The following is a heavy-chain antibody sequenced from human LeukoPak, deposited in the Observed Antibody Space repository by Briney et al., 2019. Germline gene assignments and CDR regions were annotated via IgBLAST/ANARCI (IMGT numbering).Heavy chain of an antibody. CDR2: IKEDGSEI. D-gene: IGHD4-23*01. Sequence: GGSLRLSCAASGFSFSTYTMRWVRQAPGKGLEWVANIKEDGSEINYVDSVKGRFTISRDNAKNSLYLQMNSLRVDDTAVYYCARDRGYSTFDYWGQGTLVTVSS. J-gene: IGHJ4*02. CDR1: GFSFSTYT. V-gene: IGHV3-7*01. CDR3: ARDRGYSTFDY.